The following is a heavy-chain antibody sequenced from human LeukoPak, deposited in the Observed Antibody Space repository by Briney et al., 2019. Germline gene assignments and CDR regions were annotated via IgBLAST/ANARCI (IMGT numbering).Heavy chain of an antibody. V-gene: IGHV3-48*04. J-gene: IGHJ4*02. CDR3: ARGGTTYYDILTGYPSGGYFDY. Sequence: GGSLRLSCAASGFTFSSYSMNWVRQAPGKGLEWVSYISSSSSTIYYADSVKGRFTISRDNAKNSLYLQMNSLRAEDTAVYYCARGGTTYYDILTGYPSGGYFDYWGQGTLVTVSS. D-gene: IGHD3-9*01. CDR1: GFTFSSYS. CDR2: ISSSSSTI.